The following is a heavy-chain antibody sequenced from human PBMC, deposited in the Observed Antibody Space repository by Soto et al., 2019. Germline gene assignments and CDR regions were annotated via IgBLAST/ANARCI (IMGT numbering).Heavy chain of an antibody. J-gene: IGHJ4*02. CDR2: ISYDGSDK. D-gene: IGHD6-13*01. CDR1: GFTFSSYG. V-gene: IGHV3-30*03. Sequence: QVQLEESGGGVVQPGRSLRLSCAASGFTFSSYGMHWVRQAPGKGLQWVAVISYDGSDKYYVDSVKGRFTISRDNSKNTRYLQMNSLRPEDTAVYYCAIAGVAGRPDYWGQGTLVTVSS. CDR3: AIAGVAGRPDY.